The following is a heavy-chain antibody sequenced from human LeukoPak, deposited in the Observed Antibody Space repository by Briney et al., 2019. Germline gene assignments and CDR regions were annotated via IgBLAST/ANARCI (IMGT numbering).Heavy chain of an antibody. CDR1: GFIFSNYA. Sequence: GGSLRLSCAATGFIFSNYAMSWVRQAPGKGLEWVAVISYDGSNKYYADSVKGRFTISRDNPKNTLYLQMNSLRAEDTAVYYCARDPSDYWGQGTLVTVSS. V-gene: IGHV3-30-3*01. J-gene: IGHJ4*02. CDR2: ISYDGSNK. CDR3: ARDPSDY.